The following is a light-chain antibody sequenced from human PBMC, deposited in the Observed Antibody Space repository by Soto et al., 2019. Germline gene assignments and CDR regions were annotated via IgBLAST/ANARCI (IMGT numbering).Light chain of an antibody. CDR2: RNN. CDR3: AAWDDSLNGFYV. Sequence: QSVLTQPPSASGTPGQRVTISCSGSSSNIGSNTVNWYQQLPGTAPNLLIYRNNQRPSGVPDRFSGSKAGTSASLAISGLQAEEEADDYGAAWDDSLNGFYVFGTGTKLTVL. CDR1: SSNIGSNT. J-gene: IGLJ1*01. V-gene: IGLV1-44*01.